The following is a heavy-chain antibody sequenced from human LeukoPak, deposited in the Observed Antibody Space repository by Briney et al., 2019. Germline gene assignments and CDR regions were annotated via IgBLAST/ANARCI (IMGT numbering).Heavy chain of an antibody. Sequence: ASVKVSCKASGYTFTNYYMYWVRQAPGQGLEWMGGIIPIFGTANYAQKFQGRVTITADESTSTAYMELSSLRSEGTAVYYCARHYYDSSGYPYWGQGTLVTVSS. J-gene: IGHJ4*02. CDR3: ARHYYDSSGYPY. V-gene: IGHV1-69*13. D-gene: IGHD3-22*01. CDR1: GYTFTNYY. CDR2: IIPIFGTA.